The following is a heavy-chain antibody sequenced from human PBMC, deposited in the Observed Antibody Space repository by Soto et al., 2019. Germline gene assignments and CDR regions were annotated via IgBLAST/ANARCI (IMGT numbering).Heavy chain of an antibody. Sequence: ASVKGSCKASGGTFSSYASSWVRQAPGQGLAWMGGIIHIFGTANYAQKFQGRVTITADESTSTAYMALSSLISEDTAVYYCALRRTAMVTGMDVWGQGTKVTVSS. CDR1: GGTFSSYA. V-gene: IGHV1-69*13. CDR3: ALRRTAMVTGMDV. J-gene: IGHJ6*02. CDR2: IIHIFGTA. D-gene: IGHD5-18*01.